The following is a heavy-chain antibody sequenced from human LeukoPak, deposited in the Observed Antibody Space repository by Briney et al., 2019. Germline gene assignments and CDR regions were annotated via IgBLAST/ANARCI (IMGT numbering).Heavy chain of an antibody. V-gene: IGHV4-34*01. CDR2: INHSGST. D-gene: IGHD2-15*01. CDR3: ARGLGYCSGGSCYSGEYFQH. Sequence: SETLSLTCAVYGGSFSGYYWSWIRQPPGKGLEWIGEINHSGSTNYNPSLKSRVTISVDTSKNQFSLKLSSVTAADTAVYYCARGLGYCSGGSCYSGEYFQHWGQGTLVTVSS. CDR1: GGSFSGYY. J-gene: IGHJ1*01.